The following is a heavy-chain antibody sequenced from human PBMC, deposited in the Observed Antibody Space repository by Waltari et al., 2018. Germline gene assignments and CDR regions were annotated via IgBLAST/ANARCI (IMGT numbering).Heavy chain of an antibody. CDR2: LIPILGIA. D-gene: IGHD1-26*01. J-gene: IGHJ1*01. CDR1: GGTFSSYT. Sequence: QVQLVQSGAEVKKPGSSVKVSCKASGGTFSSYTISWVRQAPGQGLEWMGRLIPILGIANHAQKFQGRVTITADKSTSTAYMELSSLRSEDTAVYYCAKDRGGVGATLLKDVQHWGQGTLVTVSS. V-gene: IGHV1-69*08. CDR3: AKDRGGVGATLLKDVQH.